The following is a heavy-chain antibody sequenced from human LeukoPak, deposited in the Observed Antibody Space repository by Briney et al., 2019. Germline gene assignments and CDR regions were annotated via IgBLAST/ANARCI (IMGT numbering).Heavy chain of an antibody. CDR3: ARSRSSSSGYYYYYMDV. CDR2: IYYSGST. D-gene: IGHD6-6*01. Sequence: SETLSLTCTVSGGSISSYYWSWIRQPPGKGLEWIGYIYYSGSTNYNPSLKSRVTISVDTSKNQFSLMLSSVTAADTAVYYCARSRSSSSGYYYYYMDVWGKGTTVTVSS. V-gene: IGHV4-59*01. J-gene: IGHJ6*03. CDR1: GGSISSYY.